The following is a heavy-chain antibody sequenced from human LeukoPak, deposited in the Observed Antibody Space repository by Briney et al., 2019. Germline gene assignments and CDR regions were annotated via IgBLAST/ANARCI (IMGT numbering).Heavy chain of an antibody. Sequence: SETLSLTCTVSGGSISSYYWSWIRQPAGKGLEWIGRIDTSGNTNYKPSLKSRVTISVDTSKNQFSLKLSSVTAADTAVYYCARAETRGRRGFDYWGQGTLVTVSS. D-gene: IGHD1-14*01. CDR3: ARAETRGRRGFDY. V-gene: IGHV4-4*07. CDR2: IDTSGNT. J-gene: IGHJ4*02. CDR1: GGSISSYY.